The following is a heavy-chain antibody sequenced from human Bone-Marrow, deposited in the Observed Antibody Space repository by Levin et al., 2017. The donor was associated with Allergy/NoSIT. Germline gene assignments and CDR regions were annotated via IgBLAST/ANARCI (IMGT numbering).Heavy chain of an antibody. CDR2: IYTSGNT. CDR3: AAGGHTSGRYGNFYSDF. CDR1: LGSISGSSYY. J-gene: IGHJ4*02. Sequence: KASETLSLTCTVSLGSISGSSYYWSWIRQPAGKGLEWIEHIYTSGNTKFNPSLKSRVTISVDPSKNQFSLTLTSVTAADTAVYFCAAGGHTSGRYGNFYSDFWGQGTLVTVSS. D-gene: IGHD2-8*02. V-gene: IGHV4-61*09.